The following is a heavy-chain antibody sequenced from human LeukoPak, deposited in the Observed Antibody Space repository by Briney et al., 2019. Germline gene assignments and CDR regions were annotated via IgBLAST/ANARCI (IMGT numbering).Heavy chain of an antibody. V-gene: IGHV3-30*02. J-gene: IGHJ4*02. CDR3: ARPFPYSGSFFVDY. D-gene: IGHD1-26*01. Sequence: GRSLRLSCAASGFSFSQYGMHWVRQAPGKGLEWVAFIRYDGNDKHYADSVKGRFTVSRDNSKNTLYLQMSSVRAEDTAVYYCARPFPYSGSFFVDYWGRGTLVTVSS. CDR1: GFSFSQYG. CDR2: IRYDGNDK.